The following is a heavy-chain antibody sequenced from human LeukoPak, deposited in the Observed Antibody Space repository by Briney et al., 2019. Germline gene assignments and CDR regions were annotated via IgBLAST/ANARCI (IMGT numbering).Heavy chain of an antibody. CDR3: AKPLYDILTGYLDFDY. J-gene: IGHJ4*02. V-gene: IGHV3-23*01. CDR2: ISGSGGST. CDR1: GFTFSSYA. D-gene: IGHD3-9*01. Sequence: GGSLRLSCAASGFTFSSYAMSWVRRAPGRGLEGVSAISGSGGSTYYADSVKGRFTISRDNSKNTLYLQMNSLRAEDTAVYYCAKPLYDILTGYLDFDYWGQGTLVTVSS.